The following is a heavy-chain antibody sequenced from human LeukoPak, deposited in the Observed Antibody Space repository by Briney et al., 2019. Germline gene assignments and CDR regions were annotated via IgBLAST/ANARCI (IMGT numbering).Heavy chain of an antibody. V-gene: IGHV3-33*01. Sequence: ASSLSHSCAASGFPFSSYGMHGVREAPAKRLEAGAVIWYDGSNKYYADSVKGRFTISRDNSKNTLYLQMNSLRAEDTAVYYCARASYGSGSYYTYAGVDYWGQGTLVTVSS. J-gene: IGHJ4*02. CDR2: IWYDGSNK. D-gene: IGHD3-10*01. CDR3: ARASYGSGSYYTYAGVDY. CDR1: GFPFSSYG.